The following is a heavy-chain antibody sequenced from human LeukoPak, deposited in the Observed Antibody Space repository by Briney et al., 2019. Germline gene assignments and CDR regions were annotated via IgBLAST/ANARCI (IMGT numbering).Heavy chain of an antibody. CDR1: GGSFSGYY. CDR3: ARLGPRGIAARPSYFDY. D-gene: IGHD6-6*01. J-gene: IGHJ4*02. CDR2: INHSGST. V-gene: IGHV4-34*01. Sequence: SETLSLTCAVYGGSFSGYYWSWIRQPPGKGLEWIGEINHSGSTNYNPSLKSRVTISVDTSKNQFSLKLSSVTAADTAVYYCARLGPRGIAARPSYFDYWGQGTLVTVSS.